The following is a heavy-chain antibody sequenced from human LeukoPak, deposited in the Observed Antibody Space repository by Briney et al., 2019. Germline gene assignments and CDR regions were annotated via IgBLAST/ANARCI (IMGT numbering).Heavy chain of an antibody. V-gene: IGHV4-39*01. J-gene: IGHJ6*03. CDR1: GGSISSSSYY. CDR3: ARLSSDDFWSGYYHYYYYYIVV. D-gene: IGHD3-3*01. Sequence: SETLSLTCTVSGGSISSSSYYWGWIRQPPGKGLEWIGSIYYSGSTYYNPSLKSRVTISVDTSKNQFSLKLSSVTAADTAVYYCARLSSDDFWSGYYHYYYYYIVVWGKGTTVSHSS. CDR2: IYYSGST.